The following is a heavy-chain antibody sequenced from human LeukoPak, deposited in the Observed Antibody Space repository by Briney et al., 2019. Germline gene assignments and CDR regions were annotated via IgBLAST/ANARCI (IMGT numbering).Heavy chain of an antibody. D-gene: IGHD3-10*01. CDR1: GGSISSGSYY. V-gene: IGHV4-61*02. CDR3: ARSRNYGSGSYHLNWFDP. CDR2: IYSSGST. J-gene: IGHJ5*02. Sequence: SQTLSLTCTVSGGSISSGSYYWSWIRQPAGKGLEWIGRIYSSGSTNYNPSLKSRVTIPVDTSKNQFSLKLSSVTAADTAVYYCARSRNYGSGSYHLNWFDPWGQGTLVTVSS.